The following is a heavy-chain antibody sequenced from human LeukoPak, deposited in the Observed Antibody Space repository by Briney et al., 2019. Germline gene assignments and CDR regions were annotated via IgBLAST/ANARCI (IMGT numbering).Heavy chain of an antibody. CDR2: ISYDGSNK. CDR3: ARDYGSGWSPSYYFDY. D-gene: IGHD6-19*01. V-gene: IGHV3-30-3*01. CDR1: GFTFSSYA. Sequence: GGPLRLSCAASGFTFSSYAMHWVRQAPGKGLEWVAVISYDGSNKYYADSVKGRFTISRDNSKNTLYLQMNSLRAEDTAVYYCARDYGSGWSPSYYFDYWGQGTLVTVSS. J-gene: IGHJ4*02.